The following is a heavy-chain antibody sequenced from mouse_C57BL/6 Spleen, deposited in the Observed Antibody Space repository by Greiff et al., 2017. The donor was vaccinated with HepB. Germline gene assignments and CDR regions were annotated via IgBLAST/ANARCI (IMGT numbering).Heavy chain of an antibody. CDR2: INPNYGTT. CDR3: ARSPYYGSSYGWYFDV. Sequence: VQLKQSGPELVKPGASVKISCKASGYSFTDYNMNWVKQSNGKSLEWIGVINPNYGTTSYNQKFKGKATLTVDQSSSTAYMQLNSLTSEDSAVYYCARSPYYGSSYGWYFDVWGTGTTVTVSS. J-gene: IGHJ1*03. CDR1: GYSFTDYN. D-gene: IGHD1-1*01. V-gene: IGHV1-39*01.